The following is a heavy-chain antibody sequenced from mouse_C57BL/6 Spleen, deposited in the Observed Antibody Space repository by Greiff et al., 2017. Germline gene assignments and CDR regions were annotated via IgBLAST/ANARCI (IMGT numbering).Heavy chain of an antibody. V-gene: IGHV1-52*01. D-gene: IGHD2-2*01. J-gene: IGHJ2*01. Sequence: QVQLQQPGAELVRPGSSVKLSCKASGYTFTSYWMHWVKQRPIQGLEWIGNIDPSDSETNYNQKFKDKATLTVDKSSSTAYMHLSSLTSEDSAVYYCARIGGYLDYWGQGTTLTVSS. CDR1: GYTFTSYW. CDR2: IDPSDSET. CDR3: ARIGGYLDY.